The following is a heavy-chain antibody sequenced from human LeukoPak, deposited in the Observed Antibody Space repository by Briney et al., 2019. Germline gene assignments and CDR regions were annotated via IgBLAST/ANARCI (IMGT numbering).Heavy chain of an antibody. J-gene: IGHJ4*02. D-gene: IGHD6-13*01. CDR1: GYSFSSYW. V-gene: IGHV5-51*01. CDR3: ARGPYSTSWSPLDC. Sequence: GESLKISCKGSGYSFSSYWIGWVRQMPGKGLEWMGIIYPDDSDTRYSPSFRGQVTISADKSISTAYLQWTSLKASDTAMYYCARGPYSTSWSPLDCWGQGTLVTVSS. CDR2: IYPDDSDT.